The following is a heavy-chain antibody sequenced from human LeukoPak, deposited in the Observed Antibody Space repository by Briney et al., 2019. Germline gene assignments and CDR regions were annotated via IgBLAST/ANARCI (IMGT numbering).Heavy chain of an antibody. J-gene: IGHJ5*02. CDR2: IWYDGSNK. CDR1: GFTFSNYW. Sequence: GGSLRLSCAASGFTFSNYWMSWVRQAPGKGLEWVAVIWYDGSNKYYADSVKGRFTISRDNSKNTLYLQMNSLRAEDTAVYYCARGGIAAAELMVDPWGQGTLVTVSS. CDR3: ARGGIAAAELMVDP. V-gene: IGHV3-33*08. D-gene: IGHD6-13*01.